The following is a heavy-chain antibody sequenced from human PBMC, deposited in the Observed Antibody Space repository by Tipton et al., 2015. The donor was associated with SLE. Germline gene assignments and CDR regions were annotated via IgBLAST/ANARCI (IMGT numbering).Heavy chain of an antibody. CDR1: GGSISSHY. J-gene: IGHJ4*01. Sequence: TLSLTCTVSGGSISSHYWSWIRQPPGKGLEWIGYIYYSGSTNYNPSLKSRVTISVDTSKNQFSLKLSSVTAADTAVYYCASPYYDCRTGFDYWGHGTLVPVSS. D-gene: IGHD3-3*01. CDR2: IYYSGST. V-gene: IGHV4-59*11. CDR3: ASPYYDCRTGFDY.